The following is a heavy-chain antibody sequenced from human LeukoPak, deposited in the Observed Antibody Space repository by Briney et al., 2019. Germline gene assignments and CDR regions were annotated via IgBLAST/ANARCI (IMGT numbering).Heavy chain of an antibody. Sequence: GGSPRLSCAASGFTFSHYSMDWVRQAPGKGLEWVSSISRTSSDIYYADSVKGRFTISRDNAKNSLYLQMNSLRAEDTAVYYCARGVPDDYWGQGTLVTVSS. CDR1: GFTFSHYS. CDR3: ARGVPDDY. CDR2: ISRTSSDI. D-gene: IGHD1-14*01. J-gene: IGHJ4*02. V-gene: IGHV3-21*01.